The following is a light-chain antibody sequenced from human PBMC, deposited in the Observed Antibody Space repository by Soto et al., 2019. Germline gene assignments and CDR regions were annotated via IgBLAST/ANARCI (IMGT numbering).Light chain of an antibody. CDR1: QGIGVY. Sequence: DIQMTQSPSSLSASLGDRVTITCRASQGIGVYLAWFQQKPGNVPKLLIYAASTLQSGVPSRFSGSGSGTAFTLTISSLQPEDFATYYCQKYNRAPLTFGGGTKVEIK. CDR2: AAS. V-gene: IGKV1-27*01. CDR3: QKYNRAPLT. J-gene: IGKJ4*01.